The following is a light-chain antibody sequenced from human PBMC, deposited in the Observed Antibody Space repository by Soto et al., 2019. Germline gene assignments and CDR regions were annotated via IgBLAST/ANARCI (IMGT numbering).Light chain of an antibody. V-gene: IGKV4-1*01. Sequence: DIVMTQSPESLAVSLGERATINCKSSQSVLYSSNNKNYLAWYQQKPGQPPKLLIYWASTRESGVPDRFSGSGSGTAFTLTINNVQAEDVAVYYCQQYYSIPQTFGQGTKLEIK. CDR3: QQYYSIPQT. J-gene: IGKJ2*01. CDR1: QSVLYSSNNKNY. CDR2: WAS.